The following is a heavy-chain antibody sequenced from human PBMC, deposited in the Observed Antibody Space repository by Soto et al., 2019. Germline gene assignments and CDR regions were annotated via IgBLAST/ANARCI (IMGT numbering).Heavy chain of an antibody. V-gene: IGHV4-34*01. CDR1: GGSFSGYY. CDR2: INHSGST. Sequence: PSETLSLTCAVYGGSFSGYYWSWIRQPPGKGLEWIGEINHSGSTNYNPSLKSRVTISVDTSKNQFSLKLSSVTAADTAVYYCARHGYCSGGSCYPPPAFDIWGQGTMVT. CDR3: ARHGYCSGGSCYPPPAFDI. D-gene: IGHD2-15*01. J-gene: IGHJ3*02.